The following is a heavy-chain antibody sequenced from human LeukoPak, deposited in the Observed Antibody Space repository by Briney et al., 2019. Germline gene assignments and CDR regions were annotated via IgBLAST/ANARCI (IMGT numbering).Heavy chain of an antibody. CDR2: IIPILGIA. CDR3: ARDIIAAGHNWFDP. CDR1: GGTFSSYA. Sequence: SVKVSCKASGGTFSSYAISWVRQAPGQGLEWMGRIIPILGIANYAQKFQGRVTITADKSTSTAYMELSSLRSEDTAVYYCARDIIAAGHNWFDPWGQGTLVTVSS. J-gene: IGHJ5*02. V-gene: IGHV1-69*04. D-gene: IGHD6-25*01.